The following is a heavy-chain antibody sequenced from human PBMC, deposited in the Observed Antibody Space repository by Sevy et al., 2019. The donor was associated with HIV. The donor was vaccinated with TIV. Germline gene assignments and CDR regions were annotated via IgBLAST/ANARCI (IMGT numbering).Heavy chain of an antibody. J-gene: IGHJ4*02. CDR3: AGGFWSGFDY. D-gene: IGHD3-3*01. CDR1: GFTVSNNY. Sequence: GGSLRLSCAASGFTVSNNYISWVRQAPGKGLEWVSAIYAGGNTYFANSVKGRFTVSRDNSRKTLDLEMNSLRAEDAAIYYCAGGFWSGFDYWGQGSLVTVSS. CDR2: IYAGGNT. V-gene: IGHV3-53*01.